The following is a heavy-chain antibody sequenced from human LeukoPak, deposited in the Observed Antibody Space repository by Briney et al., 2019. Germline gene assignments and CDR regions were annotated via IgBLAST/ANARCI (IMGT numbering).Heavy chain of an antibody. CDR3: ARVLAIAVAGDFDY. D-gene: IGHD6-19*01. Sequence: GGALRLSCAASGFTFSSYEMNWVRQAPGKGREGVSYISSSGSTIYYADSVKGRFTISRDNAKNSLYLQMNSLRAEDTAVYYCARVLAIAVAGDFDYWGQGTLVTVSS. J-gene: IGHJ4*02. V-gene: IGHV3-48*03. CDR2: ISSSGSTI. CDR1: GFTFSSYE.